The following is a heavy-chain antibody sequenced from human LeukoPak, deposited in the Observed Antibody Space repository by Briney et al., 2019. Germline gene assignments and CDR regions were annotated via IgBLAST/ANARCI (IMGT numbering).Heavy chain of an antibody. D-gene: IGHD2-15*01. J-gene: IGHJ3*02. V-gene: IGHV4-34*01. CDR1: GVSFSGYY. Sequence: PSETLSLTCTVYGVSFSGYYWSWIRQPPGKGLEWIGEINHSGSTNYNPSLKRRVTISLDTSKNHFSLKLSSVTAADTAVYYCARRRSGFCSGGICYPDRRGPGAFDIWGQGTMVTVSS. CDR3: ARRRSGFCSGGICYPDRRGPGAFDI. CDR2: INHSGST.